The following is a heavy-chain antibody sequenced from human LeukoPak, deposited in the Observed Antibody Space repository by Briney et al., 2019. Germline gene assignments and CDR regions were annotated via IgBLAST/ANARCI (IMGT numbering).Heavy chain of an antibody. D-gene: IGHD3-22*01. CDR2: IYFSGST. CDR1: GGYISSYF. Sequence: SETLSLTCTVSGGYISSYFWSWIRQPPGKGLEWIGNIYFSGSTNYNPSLKSRVTISVDTLKNQFSLKLSTVTAADTAVYYCARDDKRGVGYYYYNGMDVWGQGTTVTVSS. J-gene: IGHJ6*02. V-gene: IGHV4-59*01. CDR3: ARDDKRGVGYYYYNGMDV.